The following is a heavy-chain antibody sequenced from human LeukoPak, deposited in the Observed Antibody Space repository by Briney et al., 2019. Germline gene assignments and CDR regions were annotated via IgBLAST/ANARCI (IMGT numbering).Heavy chain of an antibody. D-gene: IGHD6-19*01. CDR1: GFTFSSYW. J-gene: IGHJ4*02. CDR2: INSDGSST. CDR3: ARISSGWYVDY. Sequence: GGSLRLSCAASGFTFSSYWMHWVRQAPGKGLVGVSRINSDGSSTSYADSVKGRFTISRDNAKNTLYLQMNSLRAEDTAVYYCARISSGWYVDYWGQGTLVTVSS. V-gene: IGHV3-74*01.